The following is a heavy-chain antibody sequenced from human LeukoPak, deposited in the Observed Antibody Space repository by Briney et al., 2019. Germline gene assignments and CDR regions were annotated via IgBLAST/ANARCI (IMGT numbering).Heavy chain of an antibody. CDR3: AKDLSSSWYYYYGTDV. Sequence: GGSLRLSCAASGFTFSSYGMHWVRQAPGKGLEWVAVISYDGSNKYYADSVKGRFTISRDNSKNTLYLQMNSLRAEDTAVYYCAKDLSSSWYYYYGTDVWGKGTTVTVSS. V-gene: IGHV3-30*18. D-gene: IGHD6-13*01. CDR2: ISYDGSNK. CDR1: GFTFSSYG. J-gene: IGHJ6*04.